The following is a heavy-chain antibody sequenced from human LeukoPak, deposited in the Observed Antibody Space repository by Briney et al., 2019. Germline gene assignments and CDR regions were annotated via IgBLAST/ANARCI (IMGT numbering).Heavy chain of an antibody. J-gene: IGHJ4*02. CDR3: ARDEPDDYVWGSYRYPDY. CDR2: ISSSSSYI. Sequence: GGSLRLSCAASGFTFSSYSINWVRQAPGKGLEWVSSISSSSSYIYYADSVKGRFTISRDNAKNSLYLQMNSLRAEDTAVYYCARDEPDDYVWGSYRYPDYWGQGTLVTVSS. D-gene: IGHD3-16*02. V-gene: IGHV3-21*01. CDR1: GFTFSSYS.